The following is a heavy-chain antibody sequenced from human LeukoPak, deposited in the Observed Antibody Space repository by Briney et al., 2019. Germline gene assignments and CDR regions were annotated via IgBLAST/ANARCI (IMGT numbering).Heavy chain of an antibody. D-gene: IGHD6-19*01. Sequence: PGGSLRLSCAASGFTFSSYSMNWVRQAPGKGLEWVSSVSSSSSYIYYADSVKGRFTISRDNAKNSLYLQMNSLRAEDTAVYYCAREVRDSGSPRLLDYWGQGTLVTVSS. CDR2: VSSSSSYI. V-gene: IGHV3-21*01. J-gene: IGHJ4*02. CDR3: AREVRDSGSPRLLDY. CDR1: GFTFSSYS.